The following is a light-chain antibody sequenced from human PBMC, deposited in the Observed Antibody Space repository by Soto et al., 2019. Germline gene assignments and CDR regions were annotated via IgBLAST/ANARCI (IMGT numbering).Light chain of an antibody. J-gene: IGKJ3*01. V-gene: IGKV1-39*01. Sequence: DVQMTQFPPSLSASVGDRVTITCRASHTIDRSLNWYQQKPGKAPKLLIYDASNLQSEVPSRFIGSASGPDFTLTISSLQPDDFATYYCQQSQSLPFTFGPGTKVDIK. CDR2: DAS. CDR1: HTIDRS. CDR3: QQSQSLPFT.